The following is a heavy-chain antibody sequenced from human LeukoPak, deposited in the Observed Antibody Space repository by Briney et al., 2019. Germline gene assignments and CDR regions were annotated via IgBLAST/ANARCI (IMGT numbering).Heavy chain of an antibody. V-gene: IGHV1-24*01. D-gene: IGHD3-3*01. J-gene: IGHJ5*02. CDR3: ARSYDFWSGYYSWFDP. Sequence: GASVKVSCKVSGYTLTELSMHWVRQAPGKGLEWMGGFDPEDGETIYAQKFQGRVTMTEDTSTDTAYMELSSLRSEDTAVYYCARSYDFWSGYYSWFDPWGQGTLVTVSS. CDR2: FDPEDGET. CDR1: GYTLTELS.